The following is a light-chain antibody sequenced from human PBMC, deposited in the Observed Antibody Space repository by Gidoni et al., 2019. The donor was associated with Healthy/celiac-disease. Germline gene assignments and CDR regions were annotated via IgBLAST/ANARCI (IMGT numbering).Light chain of an antibody. Sequence: DIVMTQSPDSLPVSLGERATINCKSSQSVLYSSNNKNYLAWYQQKPGQPPKLLIYWASTRESGVPDRCSGSGSGTDFTLTSSSLQAEDVAVYYCQQYYSTPRTFGQGTKLEIK. CDR2: WAS. V-gene: IGKV4-1*01. CDR3: QQYYSTPRT. J-gene: IGKJ2*01. CDR1: QSVLYSSNNKNY.